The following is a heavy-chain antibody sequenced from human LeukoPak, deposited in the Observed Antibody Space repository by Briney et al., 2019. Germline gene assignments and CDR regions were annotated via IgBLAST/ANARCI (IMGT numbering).Heavy chain of an antibody. J-gene: IGHJ3*02. CDR2: IYHSGST. V-gene: IGHV4-39*07. Sequence: SETLSLTCTVSGGSISSSSYYWGWIRQPPGKGLEWIGSIYHSGSTNYNPSLKSRVTISVDKPKNQFSLKLSSVTAADTAVYYCARDRRNRGWSDDAFDIWGQGTMVTVSS. CDR3: ARDRRNRGWSDDAFDI. CDR1: GGSISSSSYY. D-gene: IGHD6-19*01.